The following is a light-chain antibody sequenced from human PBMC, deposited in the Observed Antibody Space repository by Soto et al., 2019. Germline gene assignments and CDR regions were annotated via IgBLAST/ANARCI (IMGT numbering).Light chain of an antibody. J-gene: IGKJ1*01. Sequence: DIQMTQSPFSLSASVGDRVTITCRASQSISSYLNWYQQKPGKPPKLLIYAAVSLQSGIPSRFSADGSGTDVTLTSSSLQPEDVATYYCQQTDRSPQWTVGQGTKVEIK. V-gene: IGKV1-39*01. CDR1: QSISSY. CDR2: AAV. CDR3: QQTDRSPQWT.